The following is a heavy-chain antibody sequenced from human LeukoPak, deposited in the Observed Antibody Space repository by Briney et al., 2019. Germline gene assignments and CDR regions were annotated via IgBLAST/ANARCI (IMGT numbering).Heavy chain of an antibody. CDR1: GYTFTSYG. D-gene: IGHD2-15*01. V-gene: IGHV1-18*01. CDR3: ARLGVAVAATRYYYYYYMDV. Sequence: EASVKVSCKASGYTFTSYGISWVRQAPGQGLEWMGWISAYNGHTNYAQKLQGRVTMTTDTSTSTAYMELRSLRSDDTAVYYCARLGVAVAATRYYYYYYMDVWGKGTTVTVSS. J-gene: IGHJ6*03. CDR2: ISAYNGHT.